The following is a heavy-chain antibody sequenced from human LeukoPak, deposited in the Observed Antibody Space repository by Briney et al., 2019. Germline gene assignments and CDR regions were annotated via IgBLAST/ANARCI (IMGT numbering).Heavy chain of an antibody. Sequence: ASVKVSCKASGYTFTSYDINWVRQATGQGLEWVGWMNPNSGNTGYAQKFQGRVTMTRNTSISTAYMELSSLRSEDTAVYYCARGGWELLNYYYYMDVWGKGTTVTVSS. V-gene: IGHV1-8*01. CDR3: ARGGWELLNYYYYMDV. D-gene: IGHD1-26*01. CDR2: MNPNSGNT. CDR1: GYTFTSYD. J-gene: IGHJ6*03.